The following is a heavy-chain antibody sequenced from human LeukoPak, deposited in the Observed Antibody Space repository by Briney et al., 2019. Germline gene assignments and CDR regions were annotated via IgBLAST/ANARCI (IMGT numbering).Heavy chain of an antibody. J-gene: IGHJ4*02. CDR2: IKHDGSEK. CDR3: ARDIVADGTAGDDY. V-gene: IGHV3-7*01. D-gene: IGHD1-1*01. CDR1: GFTFSSYW. Sequence: PGGSLRLSCAASGFTFSSYWMSWVRQAPGKGLEWVANIKHDGSEKYYVDSVKGRFTISRDNAKNLLYLQMNSLRAEDTAVYYCARDIVADGTAGDDYWGQGTLVTVSS.